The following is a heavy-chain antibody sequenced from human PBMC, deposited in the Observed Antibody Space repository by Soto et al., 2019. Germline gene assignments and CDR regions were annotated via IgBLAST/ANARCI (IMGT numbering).Heavy chain of an antibody. V-gene: IGHV4-39*01. CDR3: ARQSSGWYNWFDP. CDR1: GGSISSSSYY. J-gene: IGHJ5*02. Sequence: QLQLQESGPGLVKPSETLSLTCSVSGGSISSSSYYWGWIRQPPGKGLDWIGSIYYSGSIYYNPSLKSRVTISVDTSKNQFSLKLSSVTAAETAVYYCARQSSGWYNWFDPWGQGTLVTVSS. D-gene: IGHD6-19*01. CDR2: IYYSGSI.